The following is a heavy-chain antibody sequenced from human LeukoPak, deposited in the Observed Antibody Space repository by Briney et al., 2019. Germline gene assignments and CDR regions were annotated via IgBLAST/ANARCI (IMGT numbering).Heavy chain of an antibody. V-gene: IGHV3-23*01. D-gene: IGHD6-19*01. CDR3: ASSSSGWYNFDY. CDR2: IRASGGST. CDR1: GFTFSSYA. J-gene: IGHJ4*02. Sequence: GGSLRLSCAASGFTFSSYAMSWVRQAPGKGLEWVSAIRASGGSTFYADSVRGRFTISRDNSENTLDLQMNNLRAEDTAVYYCASSSSGWYNFDYWGQGTLVTVSS.